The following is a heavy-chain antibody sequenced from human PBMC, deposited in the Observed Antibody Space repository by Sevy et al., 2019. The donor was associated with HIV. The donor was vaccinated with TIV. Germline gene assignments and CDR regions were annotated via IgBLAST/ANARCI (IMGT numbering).Heavy chain of an antibody. CDR1: GFTFSSYA. J-gene: IGHJ4*02. D-gene: IGHD3-22*01. CDR2: ISGSGGST. CDR3: AKDGSRIYYDSSGYYSYFDY. Sequence: GGSLRLSYAASGFTFSSYAMSWVRQAPGKGLEWVSAISGSGGSTYYADSVKGRFTISRDNSKNTLYLQMNSLRAEDTAVYYCAKDGSRIYYDSSGYYSYFDYWGQGTLVTVSS. V-gene: IGHV3-23*01.